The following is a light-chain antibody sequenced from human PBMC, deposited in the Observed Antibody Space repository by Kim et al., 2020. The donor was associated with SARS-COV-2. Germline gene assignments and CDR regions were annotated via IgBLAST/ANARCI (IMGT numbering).Light chain of an antibody. Sequence: PGQRVSISCSGTNPNIGSNTVSCYQQVPGTAPKLLIYINDQRASGVPDRFSGSKSGTSASLAISGLQSEDEADYFCATWDDSLTAVFGGGTQLTVL. J-gene: IGLJ3*02. CDR2: IND. CDR3: ATWDDSLTAV. CDR1: NPNIGSNT. V-gene: IGLV1-44*01.